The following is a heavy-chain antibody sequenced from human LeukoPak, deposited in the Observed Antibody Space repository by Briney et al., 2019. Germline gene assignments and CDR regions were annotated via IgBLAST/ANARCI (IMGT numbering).Heavy chain of an antibody. J-gene: IGHJ2*01. CDR3: ARDRGGYGLYWYFDL. D-gene: IGHD1-26*01. Sequence: VASVKVSCKASGYTFTSYGISWVRQAPGQGLEWMGWISAYNGNTNYAQKLQGRVTMTTDTSTSTAYMELRSLRSDDTAVYYCARDRGGYGLYWYFDLWGRGTLVTVSS. CDR1: GYTFTSYG. CDR2: ISAYNGNT. V-gene: IGHV1-18*01.